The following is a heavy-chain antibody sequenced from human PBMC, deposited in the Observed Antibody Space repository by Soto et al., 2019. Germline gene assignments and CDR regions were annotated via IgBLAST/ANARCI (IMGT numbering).Heavy chain of an antibody. CDR3: AKRDSYYYGSGSPFDY. J-gene: IGHJ4*02. CDR2: ISGSGGST. CDR1: GFTFSSYA. Sequence: PGGSLRLSCAASGFTFSSYAMSWVRQAPGKGLEWVSAISGSGGSTYYADSVKGRFTISRDNSNNTLYLQMNSLRAEDTAVYYCAKRDSYYYGSGSPFDYWGQGTLVTVSS. V-gene: IGHV3-23*01. D-gene: IGHD3-10*01.